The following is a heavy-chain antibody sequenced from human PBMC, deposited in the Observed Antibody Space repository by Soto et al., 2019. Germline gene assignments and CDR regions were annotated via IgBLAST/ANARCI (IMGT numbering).Heavy chain of an antibody. CDR1: GFTFSSYG. V-gene: IGHV3-33*01. Sequence: GGSLRLSCAASGFTFSSYGMHWVRQAPGKGLEWVAVIWYDGSNKYYADSVKGRFTISRDNSKNTLYLQMNSLRAEDTAVYYCARDRAPHLEWLLSRFRGMDVWGQGTTVTVSS. D-gene: IGHD3-3*01. CDR3: ARDRAPHLEWLLSRFRGMDV. CDR2: IWYDGSNK. J-gene: IGHJ6*02.